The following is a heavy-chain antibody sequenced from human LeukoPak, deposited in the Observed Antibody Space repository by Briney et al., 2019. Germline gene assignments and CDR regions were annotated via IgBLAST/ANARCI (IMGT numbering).Heavy chain of an antibody. Sequence: GASVKVSCKPSGYTFPSYGIIWVRQAPRHGREGMGWINTNTGNPTDAQGFTGRFVFSWDTSVSTAYLQISSLKAEDTAVYYCARDLVVQRLVRRPYKVNDFDYCGEGTLVTVSS. J-gene: IGHJ4*02. CDR2: INTNTGNP. V-gene: IGHV7-4-1*02. CDR3: ARDLVVQRLVRRPYKVNDFDY. D-gene: IGHD6-13*01. CDR1: GYTFPSYG.